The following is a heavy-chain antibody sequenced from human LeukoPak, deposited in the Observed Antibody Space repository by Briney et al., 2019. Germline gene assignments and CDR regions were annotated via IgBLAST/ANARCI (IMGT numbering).Heavy chain of an antibody. J-gene: IGHJ4*02. Sequence: GASVKVSCKASGYTFTGYYMHWVRQAPGQGLEWMGWIHPNSGGTNYAQKFQGRVTMTRDTSISTAYMELSRLTFDGTAVYYCGRKSASRKTSEFDYWGQGTLVTVSS. CDR1: GYTFTGYY. V-gene: IGHV1-2*02. D-gene: IGHD2-2*01. CDR2: IHPNSGGT. CDR3: GRKSASRKTSEFDY.